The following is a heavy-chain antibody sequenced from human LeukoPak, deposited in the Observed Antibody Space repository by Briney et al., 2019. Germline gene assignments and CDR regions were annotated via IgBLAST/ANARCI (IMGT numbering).Heavy chain of an antibody. V-gene: IGHV4-39*01. Sequence: SETLSLTCTVSGGSISSSSYYWGWIRQPPGKGLEWIGSIYYSGSTYYNPSLKSRVTISVDTSKNQFSLKLSSVTAADTAVYYCARLFPTIVVVPAAIGGSNDYWGQGTLVTVSS. CDR3: ARLFPTIVVVPAAIGGSNDY. D-gene: IGHD2-2*01. CDR2: IYYSGST. CDR1: GGSISSSSYY. J-gene: IGHJ4*02.